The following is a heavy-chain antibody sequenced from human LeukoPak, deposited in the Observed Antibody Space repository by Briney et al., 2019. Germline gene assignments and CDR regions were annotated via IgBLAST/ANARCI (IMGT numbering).Heavy chain of an antibody. J-gene: IGHJ5*02. CDR2: INPNSGGT. D-gene: IGHD4-17*01. CDR3: ARGGTVTAYWFDP. V-gene: IGHV1-2*02. CDR1: GYTFTGYY. Sequence: ASVKVSCKASGYTFTGYYIHWVRQAPGQGLEWMGWINPNSGGTKSAQKFQGRVTMTRDTSISTAYMDLSSLRSDDTAVYYCARGGTVTAYWFDPWGQGTLVTVSS.